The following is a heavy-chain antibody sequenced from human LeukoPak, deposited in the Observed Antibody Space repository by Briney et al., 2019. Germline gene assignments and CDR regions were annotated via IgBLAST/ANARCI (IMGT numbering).Heavy chain of an antibody. V-gene: IGHV4-59*01. CDR3: AREDPQTKVPEGMDV. Sequence: RSETLSLTCTVSGGSISHYYWSWIRQPPGKGPEWIGYIYYTGTTNYNPSLKSRVTISVDTSKNQFSLKLNSVTAADTAVYYCAREDPQTKVPEGMDVWGQGTTVTVSS. D-gene: IGHD4/OR15-4a*01. CDR2: IYYTGTT. CDR1: GGSISHYY. J-gene: IGHJ6*02.